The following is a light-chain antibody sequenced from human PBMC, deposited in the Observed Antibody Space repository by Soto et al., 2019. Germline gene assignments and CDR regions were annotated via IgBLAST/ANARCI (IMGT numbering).Light chain of an antibody. CDR3: QSYDSSLSGWV. J-gene: IGLJ3*02. Sequence: QSVLTQPPSVSGAPGQRVTISCTGSSSNIGARYDVHWYQQLPGAAPKLLIYVNSNRPSGVPDRFSGSKSGTSASLAITGLQAEDEADYYCQSYDSSLSGWVFGGGTKLTVL. CDR2: VNS. CDR1: SSNIGARYD. V-gene: IGLV1-40*01.